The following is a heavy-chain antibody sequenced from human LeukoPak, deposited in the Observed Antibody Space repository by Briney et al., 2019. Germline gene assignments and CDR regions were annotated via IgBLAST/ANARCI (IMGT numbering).Heavy chain of an antibody. V-gene: IGHV4-59*08. Sequence: MTSETLSLTCTVSGGSISSYYWSWIRQPPGEGLEWIGYVYYSGSTNYNPSLKSRVTILVDTSRNQFSLKLSSVTAADTAVYYCVIMYYYDSSGYYHDYWGQGTRVTVSS. CDR2: VYYSGST. J-gene: IGHJ4*02. CDR1: GGSISSYY. D-gene: IGHD3-22*01. CDR3: VIMYYYDSSGYYHDY.